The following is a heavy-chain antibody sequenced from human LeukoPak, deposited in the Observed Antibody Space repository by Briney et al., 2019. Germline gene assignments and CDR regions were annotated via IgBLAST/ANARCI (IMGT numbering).Heavy chain of an antibody. CDR2: ISSSGGST. Sequence: GGSLRLSCAASGFTFSSYAMSWVRQAPGKGLEWVSAISSSGGSTYYADSVKGRFTISRDNSKNTLYLQMNSLRAEDTAVYYCTTLAALAGTGPRFWYFDLWGRGTLVTVSS. CDR1: GFTFSSYA. V-gene: IGHV3-23*01. D-gene: IGHD6-13*01. J-gene: IGHJ2*01. CDR3: TTLAALAGTGPRFWYFDL.